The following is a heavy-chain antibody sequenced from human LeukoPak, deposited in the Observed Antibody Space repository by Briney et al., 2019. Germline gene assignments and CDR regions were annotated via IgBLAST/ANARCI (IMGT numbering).Heavy chain of an antibody. V-gene: IGHV3-53*01. CDR2: IYSGGST. CDR1: GFTVSSNH. CDR3: ARTGYANNWFDP. D-gene: IGHD3-9*01. J-gene: IGHJ5*02. Sequence: TGGSLRLSCAASGFTVSSNHMSWVRQAPGKVLEWVSVIYSGGSTYYADSVKGRFTISRDNSKNTLYLQMNSLRAEDTAVYYCARTGYANNWFDPWGQGTLVTVSS.